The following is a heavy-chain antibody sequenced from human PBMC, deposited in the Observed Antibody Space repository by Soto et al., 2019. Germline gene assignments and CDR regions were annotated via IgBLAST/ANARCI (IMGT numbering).Heavy chain of an antibody. J-gene: IGHJ3*02. CDR2: ILVGGST. CDR1: GFICSSYY. V-gene: IGHV3-23*01. D-gene: IGHD1-1*01. Sequence: PWGSLRLSCAVSGFICSSYYMNWVRQAPGKGLEWVSTILVGGSTHYEDAVKGRFTISRDTSKNTVYLQMNSLTAGDTAVYYCAKATATSGGAFEIYGQGTMVTVSS. CDR3: AKATATSGGAFEI.